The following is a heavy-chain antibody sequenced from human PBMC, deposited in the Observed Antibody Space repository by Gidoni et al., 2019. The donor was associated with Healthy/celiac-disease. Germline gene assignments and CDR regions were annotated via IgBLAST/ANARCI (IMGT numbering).Heavy chain of an antibody. CDR2: IYSGGST. J-gene: IGHJ6*02. CDR3: ARDRLGYCSSTSCYNNGIYYYYYGMDV. V-gene: IGHV3-53*01. CDR1: GFTVSSNY. D-gene: IGHD2-2*02. Sequence: EVQLVESGGGLIQPGGSLRLSCAASGFTVSSNYMSCVRQARGKGLEWVSVIYSGGSTYYADSVKGRFTISRDNSKNTLYLQMNSLRAEDTAVYYCARDRLGYCSSTSCYNNGIYYYYYGMDVWGQGTTVTVSS.